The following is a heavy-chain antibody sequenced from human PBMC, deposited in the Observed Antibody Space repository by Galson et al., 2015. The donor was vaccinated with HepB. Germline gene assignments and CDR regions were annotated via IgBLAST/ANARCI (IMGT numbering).Heavy chain of an antibody. CDR3: ATGNYYDNSGYYYTSDIYYFMDV. J-gene: IGHJ6*03. V-gene: IGHV1-69*10. D-gene: IGHD3-22*01. Sequence: SVKVSCKASGGTFTSSGFSWVRQGPGQGLEWMGGIVPFLGITKYSQRFQARVTLTADKSTSTAYMELSSLRAEDTAVYYCATGNYYDNSGYYYTSDIYYFMDVWGKGTTVTVSS. CDR1: GGTFTSSG. CDR2: IVPFLGIT.